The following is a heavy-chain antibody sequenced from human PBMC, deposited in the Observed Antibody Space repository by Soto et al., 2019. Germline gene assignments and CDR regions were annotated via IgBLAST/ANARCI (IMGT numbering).Heavy chain of an antibody. CDR2: IIPILGIA. CDR3: AGEIWFGELIVDY. J-gene: IGHJ4*02. D-gene: IGHD3-10*01. V-gene: IGHV1-69*02. Sequence: QVQLVQSGAEVKKPGSSVKVSCKASGGTFSSYTISWVRQAPGQGLEWMGRIIPILGIANYAQKFQGRVTITADKSTRTAYMELSSLRSEDTAVYYCAGEIWFGELIVDYWGQGTLVTVSS. CDR1: GGTFSSYT.